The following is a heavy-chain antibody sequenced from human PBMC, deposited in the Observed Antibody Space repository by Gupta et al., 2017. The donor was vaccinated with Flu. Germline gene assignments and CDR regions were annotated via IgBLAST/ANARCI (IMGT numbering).Heavy chain of an antibody. CDR3: ARRITYGKTFDY. V-gene: IGHV4-39*01. CDR2: VGYSGNT. J-gene: IGHJ4*02. Sequence: QLQLQESGPGLVKPSETLSLICTVSGGSISDTSYYWGWIRHPPGKGLEWIGNVGYSGNTFYNPSLKSRVTISVDTSKNQFSLKLSSVTAADTAVYYCARRITYGKTFDYWGQGSLVTVSS. CDR1: GGSISDTSYY. D-gene: IGHD2/OR15-2a*01.